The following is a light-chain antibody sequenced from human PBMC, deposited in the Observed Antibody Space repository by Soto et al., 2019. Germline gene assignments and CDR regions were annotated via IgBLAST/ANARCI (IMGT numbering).Light chain of an antibody. Sequence: EIVLTQSPATLSLSPGERATLSCRASQSVSSYLAWYQQKPGQAPRLLIYDASNRATGIPARFSGSWSGTDFTLTISSLEPEDFAVYYCQQRSNFMYTFGQGTKLEIK. CDR1: QSVSSY. J-gene: IGKJ2*01. CDR2: DAS. V-gene: IGKV3-11*01. CDR3: QQRSNFMYT.